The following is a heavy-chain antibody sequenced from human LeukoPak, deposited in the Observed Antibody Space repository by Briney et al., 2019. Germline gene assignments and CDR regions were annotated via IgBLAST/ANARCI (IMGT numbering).Heavy chain of an antibody. Sequence: PGGSLRLSCSASGFAFSSYAMYWVRQAPGKGLEWVANIKPDGSGKYYVDSVKGRFTVSRDNTKNSLSLQMNSLRVEDTAVYYCARSYSYAYEFWGQGTLVTVSS. V-gene: IGHV3-7*01. D-gene: IGHD3-16*01. CDR3: ARSYSYAYEF. CDR1: GFAFSSYA. CDR2: IKPDGSGK. J-gene: IGHJ4*02.